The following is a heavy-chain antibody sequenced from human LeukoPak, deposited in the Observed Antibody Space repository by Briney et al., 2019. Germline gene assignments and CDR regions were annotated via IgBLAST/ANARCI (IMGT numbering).Heavy chain of an antibody. CDR3: AARRAGDGYSIRFDY. Sequence: GGSLRLSCAASGFTVSSNYMSWVRQAPGKGLEWVSVIYSGGSTYYADSVKGRFTISRDNSNNTLYLQMNSLRSVEMARYYCAARRAGDGYSIRFDYWGQGTLVTVSS. CDR2: IYSGGST. D-gene: IGHD5-24*01. J-gene: IGHJ4*02. V-gene: IGHV3-53*01. CDR1: GFTVSSNY.